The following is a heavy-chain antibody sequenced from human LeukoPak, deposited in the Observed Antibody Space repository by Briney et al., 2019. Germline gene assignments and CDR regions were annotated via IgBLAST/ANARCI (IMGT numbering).Heavy chain of an antibody. Sequence: SETLSLTCTVSGGSISSYYWSWIRQPPGKGLEWIGYIYYSGSTNYNPSLKSRVIISVDTSKNQFSLKLSSVTAADTAVYYCARRGYSVPFDYWGQGTLVTVSS. CDR2: IYYSGST. V-gene: IGHV4-59*01. CDR3: ARRGYSVPFDY. J-gene: IGHJ4*02. CDR1: GGSISSYY. D-gene: IGHD3-22*01.